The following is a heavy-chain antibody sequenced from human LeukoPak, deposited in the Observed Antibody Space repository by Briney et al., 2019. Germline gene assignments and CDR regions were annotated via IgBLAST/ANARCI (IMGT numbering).Heavy chain of an antibody. V-gene: IGHV1-69*13. CDR3: ARAPTYYYDSSGYYI. Sequence: GASVKVSCKASGGTFSSYAISWVRQAPGQGLEWMGGIIPIFGTANYAQKFQGRVTITADESTSTAYMELSSLRSEDTAVYYCARAPTYYYDSSGYYIWGQGTLVTVSS. CDR2: IIPIFGTA. J-gene: IGHJ4*02. D-gene: IGHD3-22*01. CDR1: GGTFSSYA.